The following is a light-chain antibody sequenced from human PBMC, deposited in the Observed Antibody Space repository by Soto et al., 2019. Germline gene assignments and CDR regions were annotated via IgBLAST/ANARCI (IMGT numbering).Light chain of an antibody. J-gene: IGKJ1*01. Sequence: EIVLTQSPGTLSLSPGERATLSCRASQSFRFNYLAWYRQKPGQAPRLLIYGASTRATGIPDRFSGSGSGTGFSLTISRLEPEDFAVYYCQHYLSAPWTFGQGTRVEI. CDR2: GAS. CDR1: QSFRFNY. CDR3: QHYLSAPWT. V-gene: IGKV3-20*01.